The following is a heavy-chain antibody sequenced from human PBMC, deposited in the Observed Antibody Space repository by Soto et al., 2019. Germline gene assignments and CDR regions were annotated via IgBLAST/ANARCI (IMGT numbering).Heavy chain of an antibody. Sequence: SGKVSWKASGGTFYRHTIHWVRQAPGQGLEWMGGIIPIFSTPKYAQNFQGRVMLTADKSTSTAYMELSSLRYEDTAVYYCARGGLQAQGVQYNHYAMDVWGQGTTVTVSS. CDR2: IIPIFSTP. J-gene: IGHJ6*02. CDR3: ARGGLQAQGVQYNHYAMDV. V-gene: IGHV1-69*06. D-gene: IGHD4-4*01. CDR1: GGTFYRHT.